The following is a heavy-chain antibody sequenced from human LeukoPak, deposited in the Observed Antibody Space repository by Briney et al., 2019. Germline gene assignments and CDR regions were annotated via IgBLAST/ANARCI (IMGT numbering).Heavy chain of an antibody. CDR1: GYTFTNYD. D-gene: IGHD3-16*01. Sequence: ASVKVSCKASGYTFTNYDFNWMRQATGQGLEWMGWMNPNSGSTGYAQKFQGRVTMTRDTSISTAYMELRSLRSDDTAVYYCARVLVGGVVDRWGQGTLVTVSS. CDR2: MNPNSGST. V-gene: IGHV1-8*01. J-gene: IGHJ5*02. CDR3: ARVLVGGVVDR.